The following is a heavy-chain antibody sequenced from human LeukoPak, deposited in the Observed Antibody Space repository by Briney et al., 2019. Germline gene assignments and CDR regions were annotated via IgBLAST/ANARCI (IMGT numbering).Heavy chain of an antibody. CDR3: ATDYYVSGSYYRLFY. D-gene: IGHD3-10*01. Sequence: GGSLRLSCAASGFTFSTYWMHWVRQAPGKGLVWVSGINSDGGTTTYADSVKGRFTISRDNAKNTLYLQMNNLRAEDTAIYYCATDYYVSGSYYRLFYWGQGTLVTVSS. CDR2: INSDGGTT. J-gene: IGHJ4*02. CDR1: GFTFSTYW. V-gene: IGHV3-74*01.